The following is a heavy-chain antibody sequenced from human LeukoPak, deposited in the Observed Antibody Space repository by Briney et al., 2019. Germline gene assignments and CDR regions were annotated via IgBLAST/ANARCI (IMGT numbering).Heavy chain of an antibody. CDR3: ARYLFAYYDSSGNYFDY. J-gene: IGHJ4*02. D-gene: IGHD3-22*01. Sequence: SETLSLTCTVSGGSISSYYWSWIRQPPGKGLEWLGYIYYSGSTNYNPSLKSRVTISVDTSKNQFSLKLSSVTAADTAVYYCARYLFAYYDSSGNYFDYWGQGTLVTVSS. V-gene: IGHV4-59*01. CDR1: GGSISSYY. CDR2: IYYSGST.